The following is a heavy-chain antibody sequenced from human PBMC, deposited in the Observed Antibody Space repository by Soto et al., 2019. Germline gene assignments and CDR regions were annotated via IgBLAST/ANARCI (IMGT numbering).Heavy chain of an antibody. CDR3: ARDYSQSEVCIRDCPHVSAFLLNRSSDL. D-gene: IGHD3-9*01. Sequence: GKGQEWVSYISSSGSTTNADSVKGRFTISRDNAKNSLYLQMNSLRVEDTAVYFCARDYSQSEVCIRDCPHVSAFLLNRSSDL. CDR2: ISSSGSTT. J-gene: IGHJ2*01. V-gene: IGHV3-48*03.